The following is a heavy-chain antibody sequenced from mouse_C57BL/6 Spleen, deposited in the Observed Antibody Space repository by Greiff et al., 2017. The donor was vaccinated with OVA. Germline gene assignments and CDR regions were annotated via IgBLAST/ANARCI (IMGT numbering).Heavy chain of an antibody. D-gene: IGHD1-1*01. CDR2: ISYDGSN. J-gene: IGHJ1*03. V-gene: IGHV3-6*01. Sequence: ESGPGLVKPSQSLSLTCSVTGYSITSGYYWNWIRQFPGNKLEWMGYISYDGSNNYNPSLKNRISITRDTSKNQFFLKLNSVTTEDTATYYCARGLGGRGYFDVWGTGTTVTVSS. CDR1: GYSITSGYY. CDR3: ARGLGGRGYFDV.